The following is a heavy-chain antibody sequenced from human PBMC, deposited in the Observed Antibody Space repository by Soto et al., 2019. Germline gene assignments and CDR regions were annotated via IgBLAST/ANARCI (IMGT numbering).Heavy chain of an antibody. CDR2: IIPFFNTP. CDR1: ADTFSSYA. J-gene: IGHJ4*02. CDR3: AAESAYGGNPLAFLY. Sequence: QVQWVQAGGEVKRPGSSVRVSCKASADTFSSYAISWVRQAPGQGLDWMGGIIPFFNTPNYAQKFQGRVTITADESTSTAYMDLSSLRSEDTAMYYCAAESAYGGNPLAFLYWGQGTLVPVSS. D-gene: IGHD2-21*01. V-gene: IGHV1-69*01.